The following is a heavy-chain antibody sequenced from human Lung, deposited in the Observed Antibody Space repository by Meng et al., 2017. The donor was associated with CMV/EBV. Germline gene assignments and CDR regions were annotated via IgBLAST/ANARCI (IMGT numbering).Heavy chain of an antibody. Sequence: GPLHESGPGLVKPYQTLSPTFTVSGGSFGSGGYYWSWIRQHPGKGLEWIGYIYYTVSTFYNPSLKSRVTISVDTSKNQFSLKLIPATAADTAVYYCAREAGRDGYATPKFDYWGQGTLVTVSS. J-gene: IGHJ4*02. CDR1: GGSFGSGGYY. D-gene: IGHD5-24*01. CDR2: IYYTVST. CDR3: AREAGRDGYATPKFDY. V-gene: IGHV4-31*03.